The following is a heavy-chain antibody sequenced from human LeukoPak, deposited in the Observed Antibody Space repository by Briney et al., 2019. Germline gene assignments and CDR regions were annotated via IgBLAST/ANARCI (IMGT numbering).Heavy chain of an antibody. D-gene: IGHD2-2*01. CDR3: AREAYRRSNIVLVPGPIFPYYYMDV. CDR1: GGSISSGTYY. CDR2: VYTSGST. V-gene: IGHV4-61*02. Sequence: SETLSLTCTVSGGSISSGTYYWPWVRQPAGKGLEWIGRVYTSGSTNYNPSLKSRVTISVDTSKNHFSLKLSSVTAADTAVHYCAREAYRRSNIVLVPGPIFPYYYMDVWGTGTTVTVSS. J-gene: IGHJ6*03.